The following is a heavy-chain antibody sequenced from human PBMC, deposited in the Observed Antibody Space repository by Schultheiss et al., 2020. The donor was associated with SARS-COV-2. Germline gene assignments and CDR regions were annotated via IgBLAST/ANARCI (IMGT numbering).Heavy chain of an antibody. CDR2: IFYTGNT. J-gene: IGHJ4*02. V-gene: IGHV4-31*03. D-gene: IGHD4-23*01. Sequence: SETLSLTCTVSGGSISSDAYYWAWIRQHPGKGLEWIAFIFYTGNTAYNPSLTGRAIISVDTSKNQFSLHLTSVTAADTAVYYCARARGDVYGGHSFDYWGLGALVTVSS. CDR1: GGSISSDAYY. CDR3: ARARGDVYGGHSFDY.